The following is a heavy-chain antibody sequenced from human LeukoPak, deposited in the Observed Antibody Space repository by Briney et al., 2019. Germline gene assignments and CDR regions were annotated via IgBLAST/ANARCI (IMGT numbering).Heavy chain of an antibody. CDR2: IYYSGST. CDR1: GGSISSSSYY. CDR3: AREERDSGDAFDI. Sequence: SETLSLTCTVSGGSISSSSYYWGWIRQPPGKGLEWIGSIYYSGSTYYNPSLKSRVTISVDTSENQFSLKLSSVTAADTAVYYCAREERDSGDAFDIWGQGTMVTVSS. D-gene: IGHD1-26*01. J-gene: IGHJ3*02. V-gene: IGHV4-39*01.